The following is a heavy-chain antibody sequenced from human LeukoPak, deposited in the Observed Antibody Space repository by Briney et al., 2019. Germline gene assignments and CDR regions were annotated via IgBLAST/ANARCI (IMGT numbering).Heavy chain of an antibody. V-gene: IGHV4-59*01. J-gene: IGHJ5*02. CDR1: GGSISSYY. D-gene: IGHD2-2*01. CDR3: ARNLGYCGTTGCYWFDP. CDR2: VYYSGSA. Sequence: PSETLSLTCTVSGGSISSYYWSWIRQSPGKGLEWIGYVYYSGSAKYNPSLESRVTISVDTSKNQFSLNLSSVTAADTAVCYCARNLGYCGTTGCYWFDPWGQGTLVTVSS.